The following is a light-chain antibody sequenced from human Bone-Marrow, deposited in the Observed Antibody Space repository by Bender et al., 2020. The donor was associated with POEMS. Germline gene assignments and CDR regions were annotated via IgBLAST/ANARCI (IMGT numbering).Light chain of an antibody. J-gene: IGLJ1*01. CDR3: QSYDTTLRAYV. Sequence: QSVLTKPPSASGTPGQRVTISCSGGSSNIGAHAVNWYQHLPGTAPKLLIYSSHRRPSEVPDRFSGSRSGTSASLAISGLHPDDEADYYCQSYDTTLRAYVFGSGTTVSVL. CDR2: SSH. CDR1: SSNIGAHA. V-gene: IGLV1-44*01.